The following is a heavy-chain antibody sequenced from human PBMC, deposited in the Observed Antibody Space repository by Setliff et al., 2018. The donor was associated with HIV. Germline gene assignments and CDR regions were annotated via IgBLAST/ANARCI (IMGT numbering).Heavy chain of an antibody. V-gene: IGHV4-39*07. J-gene: IGHJ4*02. CDR1: GDSISSGDYY. CDR2: INHSGST. D-gene: IGHD3-10*01. Sequence: SETLSLTCTVSGDSISSGDYYWSWIRQPPGKGLEWIGEINHSGSTNYNPSLKSRVTISVDTSKSQFSLRLNSVTATDTALYYCARGRFHRLHRPYSGSGSLGIQYFDYWGQGTLVTVSS. CDR3: ARGRFHRLHRPYSGSGSLGIQYFDY.